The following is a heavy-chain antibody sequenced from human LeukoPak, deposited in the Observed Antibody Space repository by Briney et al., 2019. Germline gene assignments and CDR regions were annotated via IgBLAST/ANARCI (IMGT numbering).Heavy chain of an antibody. Sequence: GASVKVSCKASGYTFTSYYMHWVRQAPGQGLEWMGWISAYNGNTNYAQKLQGRVTMTTDTSTSTAYMELRSLRSDDTAVYYCARDLSEDIVVVPARDYYYYGMDVWGQGTTVTVSS. D-gene: IGHD2-2*01. CDR2: ISAYNGNT. V-gene: IGHV1-18*04. CDR3: ARDLSEDIVVVPARDYYYYGMDV. J-gene: IGHJ6*02. CDR1: GYTFTSYY.